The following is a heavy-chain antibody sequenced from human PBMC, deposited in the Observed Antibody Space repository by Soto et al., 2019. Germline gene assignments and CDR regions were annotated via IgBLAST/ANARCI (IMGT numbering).Heavy chain of an antibody. CDR3: AKDWPGTSSVTSDY. J-gene: IGHJ4*02. D-gene: IGHD4-17*01. Sequence: EVHLLESGGTLIQPGGSLRLSCAASGFDFSTYAMTWVRQAPGKGLEWVSGITYSGDTTYYADSVKGRFTISRDNFKNTVYLQLNSLRPDDPAMYYCAKDWPGTSSVTSDYWGQGTLVTVSS. CDR2: ITYSGDTT. CDR1: GFDFSTYA. V-gene: IGHV3-23*01.